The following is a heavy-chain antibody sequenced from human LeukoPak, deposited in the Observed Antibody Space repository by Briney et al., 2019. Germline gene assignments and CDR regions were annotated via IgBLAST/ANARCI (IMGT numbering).Heavy chain of an antibody. CDR1: GFTFSFYA. J-gene: IGHJ6*02. CDR3: AKHSSSYYYGMDV. Sequence: GGSLRLSCAASGFTFSFYAMSWVRQAPGKGLEWVSAIGGSGGSTYYADSVKGRFTISRDNSRNTLFLQMNSLRAEDTAVYYCAKHSSSYYYGMDVWGQGTTVTVSS. D-gene: IGHD6-13*01. V-gene: IGHV3-23*01. CDR2: IGGSGGST.